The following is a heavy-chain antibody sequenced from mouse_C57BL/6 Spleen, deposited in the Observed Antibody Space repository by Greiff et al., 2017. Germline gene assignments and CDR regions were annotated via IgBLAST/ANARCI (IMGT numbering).Heavy chain of an antibody. D-gene: IGHD2-3*01. Sequence: QVQLQQPGPELVKPGASVKLSCKASGYTFTSYWMHWVKQRPGQGLEWIGNINPSNGGTNYNEKFKSKATLTVDKSTSSAYMQLSSLTSEDSAVYYCSSHNDGYYYYSLDYWGQGTSVTVSS. CDR1: GYTFTSYW. CDR3: SSHNDGYYYYSLDY. J-gene: IGHJ4*01. V-gene: IGHV1-53*01. CDR2: INPSNGGT.